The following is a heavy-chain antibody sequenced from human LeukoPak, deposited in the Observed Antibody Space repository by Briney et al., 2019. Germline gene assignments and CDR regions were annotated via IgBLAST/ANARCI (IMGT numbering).Heavy chain of an antibody. V-gene: IGHV3-30*04. CDR1: GFTFSNFA. CDR2: MSYDGSNK. D-gene: IGHD7-27*01. Sequence: PGESLRPSCAASGFTFSNFAMHWVRQAPGKGLEWVAMMSYDGSNKYTDSVKGRFTISRDNSKNMVDLYMSNLKIEDTAVYYCARDSWGFDFWGQGTLVTVSS. CDR3: ARDSWGFDF. J-gene: IGHJ4*02.